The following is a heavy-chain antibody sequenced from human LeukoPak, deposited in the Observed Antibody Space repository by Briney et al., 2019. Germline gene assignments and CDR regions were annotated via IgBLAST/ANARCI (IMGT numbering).Heavy chain of an antibody. CDR1: DYTFTRYG. D-gene: IGHD3-9*01. Sequence: ASVKVSCKASDYTFTRYGISWVRQAPGQGLEWMGWVSAYNGNTNYAQKFQGRVTITADESTSTAYMELSSLRSEDTAVYYCARGKGHGGYDILTGYHYWGQGTLVTVSS. J-gene: IGHJ4*02. V-gene: IGHV1-18*01. CDR2: VSAYNGNT. CDR3: ARGKGHGGYDILTGYHY.